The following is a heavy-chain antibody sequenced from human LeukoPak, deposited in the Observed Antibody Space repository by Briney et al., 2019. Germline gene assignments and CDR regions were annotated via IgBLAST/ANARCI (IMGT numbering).Heavy chain of an antibody. CDR3: ARGPPYYYGSGSFDY. D-gene: IGHD3-10*01. Sequence: LRLSCAASGFTFSSYAMSWIRQPPGKGLEWIGYIYHSGSTYYNPSLKSRVTISVDRSKNQFSPKLSSVTAADTAVYYCARGPPYYYGSGSFDYWGQGTLVTVSS. CDR1: GFTFSSYA. CDR2: IYHSGST. J-gene: IGHJ4*02. V-gene: IGHV4-30-2*01.